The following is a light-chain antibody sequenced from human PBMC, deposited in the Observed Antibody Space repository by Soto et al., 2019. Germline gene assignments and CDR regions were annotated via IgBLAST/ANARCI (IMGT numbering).Light chain of an antibody. CDR2: DAS. CDR1: QSISNW. CDR3: QQYGSSST. V-gene: IGKV1-5*01. J-gene: IGKJ1*01. Sequence: DIQMTQSPSTLSASVRDRVTIACRASQSISNWLAWYQQKPGKAPKLLIYDASSRATGIPDRFSGSGSGTDFTLTISRLEPEDFAVYYCQQYGSSSTFGQGTKVDI.